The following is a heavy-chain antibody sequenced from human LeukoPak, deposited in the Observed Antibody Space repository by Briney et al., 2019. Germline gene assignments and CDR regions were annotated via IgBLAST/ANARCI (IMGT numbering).Heavy chain of an antibody. D-gene: IGHD2-15*01. J-gene: IGHJ5*02. CDR1: GGSISSGSYY. CDR2: IYTSGST. CDR3: ARVAVARYCSGGSCYSEGERNWFDP. Sequence: SQTLSLTCTVSGGSISSGSYYWSWIRQPAGKGLEWIGRIYTSGSTNYNPSLKSRVTMSVDTSKNQFPLKLSSVTAADTAVYYCARVAVARYCSGGSCYSEGERNWFDPWGQGTLVTVSS. V-gene: IGHV4-61*02.